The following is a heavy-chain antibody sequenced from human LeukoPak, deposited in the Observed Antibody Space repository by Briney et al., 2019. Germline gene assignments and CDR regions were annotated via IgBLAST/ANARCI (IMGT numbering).Heavy chain of an antibody. Sequence: PSQTLSLTCTVSGGSFNSDGYYWNWIRQHPGKGLEWIGYIDSSGSTYYNPSLKTRVTISVDTSKSQFSLKMDSVTAADTAMYYCGRIGGNQNPWGQGTLATVSS. CDR2: IDSSGST. D-gene: IGHD3-16*01. V-gene: IGHV4-31*03. CDR3: GRIGGNQNP. J-gene: IGHJ5*02. CDR1: GGSFNSDGYY.